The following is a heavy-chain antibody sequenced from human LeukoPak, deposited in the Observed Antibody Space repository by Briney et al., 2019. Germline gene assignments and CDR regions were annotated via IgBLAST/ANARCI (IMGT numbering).Heavy chain of an antibody. D-gene: IGHD3-10*01. Sequence: GGSLRLSCAASGFTFSSYSMNWVRQAPGKGLEGVSSISSSSSYIYYADSVKGRFTISRDNAKNSLYLQMNSLRAEDTAVYYCAREGQPGDDYWGQGTLVTVSS. J-gene: IGHJ4*02. CDR3: AREGQPGDDY. V-gene: IGHV3-21*01. CDR1: GFTFSSYS. CDR2: ISSSSSYI.